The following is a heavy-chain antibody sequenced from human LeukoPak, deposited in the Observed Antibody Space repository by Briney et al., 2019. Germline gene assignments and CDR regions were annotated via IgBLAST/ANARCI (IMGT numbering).Heavy chain of an antibody. CDR3: ATRRPGYCSGGSCPFDY. CDR2: IDGGVGGT. CDR1: GFAFSSYA. V-gene: IGHV3-23*01. Sequence: GGSLRLSCTASGFAFSSYAMSWVRQAPGVGLEWGSAIDGGVGGTWHADSVRGRFTISSDNSKNTLFMQMTSLRAEDTAVYYCATRRPGYCSGGSCPFDYWGQGTLVTVSS. J-gene: IGHJ4*02. D-gene: IGHD2-15*01.